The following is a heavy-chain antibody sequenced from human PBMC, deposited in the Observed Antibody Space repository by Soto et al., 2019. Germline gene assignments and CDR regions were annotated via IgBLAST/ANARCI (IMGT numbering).Heavy chain of an antibody. J-gene: IGHJ4*02. V-gene: IGHV1-24*01. CDR1: GYTLTELS. CDR3: AKDPGKWSNPYYFDY. D-gene: IGHD2-15*01. Sequence: ASVKVSCKVSGYTLTELSMHWVRQAPGKGLEWMGGFDPEDGETIYAQKFQGRVTMTEDTSTDTAYMELSSLRSEDTAVYYCAKDPGKWSNPYYFDYWGQGTQVTVSS. CDR2: FDPEDGET.